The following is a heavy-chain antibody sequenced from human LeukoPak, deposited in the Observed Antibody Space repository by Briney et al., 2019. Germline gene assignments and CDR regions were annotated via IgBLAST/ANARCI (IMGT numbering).Heavy chain of an antibody. Sequence: GGSLRLSCAASGVTFSNSGMTWVRQAPGKGMEWVTGISDGGDTTYDAGSVKGRFTVSSDNSKNILYLQMNSLRAEDTAIYYCAKTQGFFDHWGQGSLVTVSS. CDR2: ISDGGDTT. V-gene: IGHV3-23*01. CDR3: AKTQGFFDH. CDR1: GVTFSNSG. J-gene: IGHJ4*02.